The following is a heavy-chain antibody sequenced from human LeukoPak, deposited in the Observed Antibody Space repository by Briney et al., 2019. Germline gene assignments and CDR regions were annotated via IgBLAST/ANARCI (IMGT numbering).Heavy chain of an antibody. V-gene: IGHV3-23*01. CDR2: VSGGGGNT. CDR3: ARDRDTYDYVFAF. J-gene: IGHJ4*02. Sequence: PGGSLRLSCAASGFTFSSYAMSWVRQAPGKGLERVATVSGGGGNTYYADSLRGRFTISRDNSKDTLYLQMNSLRAEDTAVYYCARDRDTYDYVFAFWGQGTLVTVSS. CDR1: GFTFSSYA. D-gene: IGHD3-16*01.